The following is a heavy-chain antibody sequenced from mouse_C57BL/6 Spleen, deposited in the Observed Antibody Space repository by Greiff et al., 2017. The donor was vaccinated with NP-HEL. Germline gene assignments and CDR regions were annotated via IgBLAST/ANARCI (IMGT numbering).Heavy chain of an antibody. J-gene: IGHJ2*01. V-gene: IGHV1-18*01. D-gene: IGHD1-1*01. CDR3: ARSGYYGSSPGYFDY. Sequence: VQLQQSGPELVKPGASVKIPCKASGYTFTDYNMDWVKQSHGKSLEWIGDINPNNGGTIYNQKFKGKATLTVDKSSSTAYMELRSLTSEDTAVYYCARSGYYGSSPGYFDYWGQGTTLTVSS. CDR1: GYTFTDYN. CDR2: INPNNGGT.